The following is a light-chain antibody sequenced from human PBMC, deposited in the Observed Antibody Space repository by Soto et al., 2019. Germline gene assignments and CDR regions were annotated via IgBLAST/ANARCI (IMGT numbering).Light chain of an antibody. CDR3: QQYNSYWP. CDR1: QSISSW. J-gene: IGKJ1*01. V-gene: IGKV1-5*03. Sequence: DIQVTQKTSTLSAYVGDRVTITCRASQSISSWLAWYQQKPGKAPKLLIYKASSLESGVPSRFSGSGSGTEFTLTISSLQPDDFATYYCQQYNSYWPFGQGTNADVK. CDR2: KAS.